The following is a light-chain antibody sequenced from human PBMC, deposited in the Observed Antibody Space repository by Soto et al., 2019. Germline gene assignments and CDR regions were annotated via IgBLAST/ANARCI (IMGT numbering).Light chain of an antibody. Sequence: EIVFTQSPGTLSLSPGDRATLSCRASQTISSTYLAWYQQKPGQAPRLLIYGASTRATGIPARFSGSGSGTEFTLTISSLQSEDFAVYYCQQYNNWPLTFGQGTRLEIK. V-gene: IGKV3-15*01. CDR1: QTISSTY. CDR2: GAS. CDR3: QQYNNWPLT. J-gene: IGKJ5*01.